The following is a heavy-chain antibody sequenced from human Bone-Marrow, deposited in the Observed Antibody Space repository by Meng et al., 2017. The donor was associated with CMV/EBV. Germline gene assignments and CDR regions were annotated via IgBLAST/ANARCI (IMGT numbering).Heavy chain of an antibody. J-gene: IGHJ6*02. CDR3: ARGAYDFWSGYRYYGMDV. V-gene: IGHV4-59*01. CDR1: GGSISSYY. CDR2: IYYSGST. D-gene: IGHD3-3*01. Sequence: SETLSLTCTVSGGSISSYYWSWIRQPPGKGLEWIGYIYYSGSTNYHPSLKSRVTISVDTSKNQFSLKLSSVTAADTAVYYCARGAYDFWSGYRYYGMDVWGQGTTVTVSS.